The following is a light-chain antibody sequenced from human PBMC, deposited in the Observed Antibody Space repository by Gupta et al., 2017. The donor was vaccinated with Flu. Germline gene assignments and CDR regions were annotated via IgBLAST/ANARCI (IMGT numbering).Light chain of an antibody. CDR1: SPRNCY. J-gene: IGLJ2*01. CDR2: AKN. V-gene: IGLV3-19*01. Sequence: TVMITCTRDSPRNCYQSGYQQKPGQAPVLIIYAKNIRNSGFPDRFSGSSSGNTASLTITGAQAEDEDDYYCNSRDSTDKHQAVFGGGTKLTVL. CDR3: NSRDSTDKHQAV.